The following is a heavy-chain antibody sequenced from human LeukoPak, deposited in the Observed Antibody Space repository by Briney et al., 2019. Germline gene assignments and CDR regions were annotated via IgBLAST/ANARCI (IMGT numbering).Heavy chain of an antibody. J-gene: IGHJ4*02. CDR2: IYYSGST. CDR1: GGSISSSSYY. CDR3: ARQSEGYFDY. V-gene: IGHV4-39*01. Sequence: SETLSLTCTVPGGSISSSSYYWGWIRQPPGKGLEWIGSIYYSGSTYYNPSLKSRVTISVDTSKNQFSLKLSSVTAADTAVYYCARQSEGYFDYWGQGTLVTVSS.